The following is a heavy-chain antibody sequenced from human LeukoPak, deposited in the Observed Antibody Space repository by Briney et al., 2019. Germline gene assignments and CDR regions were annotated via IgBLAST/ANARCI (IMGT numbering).Heavy chain of an antibody. J-gene: IGHJ4*02. CDR3: ARHILGLERQLAYFDY. D-gene: IGHD6-13*01. CDR1: GASIISSNW. CDR2: IYQSGTT. Sequence: SGTLSLTCAVSGASIISSNWWSWVRQPPGKGLEWIGEIYQSGTTNYNPSLRSRVTISVDTSKNQFSLKLSSVTAADTAVYYCARHILGLERQLAYFDYWGQGTLVTVSS. V-gene: IGHV4-4*02.